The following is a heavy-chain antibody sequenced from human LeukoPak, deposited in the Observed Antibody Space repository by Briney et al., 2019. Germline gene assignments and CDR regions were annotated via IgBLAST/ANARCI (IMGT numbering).Heavy chain of an antibody. CDR2: TNPNSGGT. Sequence: ASVKVSCKASGYTFTGYYIHWVRQAPGQGLECVGWTNPNSGGTNYAQKFQGRVTMTRDTSISTAYMELSRLRSDDTAAYYCARGGSGSYFSWLDPWGQGTLVTVSS. V-gene: IGHV1-2*02. CDR1: GYTFTGYY. CDR3: ARGGSGSYFSWLDP. D-gene: IGHD3-10*01. J-gene: IGHJ5*02.